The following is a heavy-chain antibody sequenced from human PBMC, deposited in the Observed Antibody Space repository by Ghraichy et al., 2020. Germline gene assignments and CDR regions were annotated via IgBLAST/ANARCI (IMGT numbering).Heavy chain of an antibody. V-gene: IGHV1-69*13. D-gene: IGHD2/OR15-2a*01. Sequence: SVKVSCKASGGTFNSYAFSWVRQAPGQGLEWMGGIIPIFGTVNYAQKFQCRVTITADESTSTVYMEMSSLRSEDTAVYYCARHRGFYVYYFDYWGQGTLVSVSS. J-gene: IGHJ4*02. CDR2: IIPIFGTV. CDR1: GGTFNSYA. CDR3: ARHRGFYVYYFDY.